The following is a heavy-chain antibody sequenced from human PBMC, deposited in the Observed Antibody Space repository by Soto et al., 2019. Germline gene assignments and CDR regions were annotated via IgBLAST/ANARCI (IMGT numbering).Heavy chain of an antibody. CDR2: IIPIFGTA. CDR1: GGTFSSYA. V-gene: IGHV1-69*13. J-gene: IGHJ4*02. Sequence: SLKVSCKASGGTFSSYAISWVRQAPGQGLEWMGGIIPIFGTANYAQKFQGRVTITADESTSTAYMELSSLRSEDTAVYYCAGVESKNYYFDYWGQGTLVTVSS. CDR3: AGVESKNYYFDY.